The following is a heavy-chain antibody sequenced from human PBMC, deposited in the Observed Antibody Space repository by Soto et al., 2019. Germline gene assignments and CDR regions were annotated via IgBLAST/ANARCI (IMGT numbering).Heavy chain of an antibody. CDR1: DCSFSRYS. CDR2: INHSGST. V-gene: IGHV4-34*01. Sequence: TETLSLTYTVYDCSFSRYSWGWIGQPPGEGLELIGEINHSGSTNYNPSLKSRVTISVDTSKNQFSLKLSSVTAADTAVYYCARVSRGCTNGVCYTDYYYYMDVWGKGNTVTVSS. CDR3: ARVSRGCTNGVCYTDYYYYMDV. J-gene: IGHJ6*03. D-gene: IGHD2-8*01.